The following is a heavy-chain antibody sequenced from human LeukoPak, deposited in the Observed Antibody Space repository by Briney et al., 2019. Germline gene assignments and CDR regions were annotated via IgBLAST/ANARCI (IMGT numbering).Heavy chain of an antibody. Sequence: PGGSLRLSCVASGFTFSTYGMSWVRQAPGMGLEWVSSIGGSDADTYYADSVKGRFTISRENTKNSLYLQMNSLRADDTAVYYCARDHLGYSFDYWGQGTLVTVSS. CDR3: ARDHLGYSFDY. CDR2: IGGSDADT. V-gene: IGHV3-23*01. CDR1: GFTFSTYG. J-gene: IGHJ4*02.